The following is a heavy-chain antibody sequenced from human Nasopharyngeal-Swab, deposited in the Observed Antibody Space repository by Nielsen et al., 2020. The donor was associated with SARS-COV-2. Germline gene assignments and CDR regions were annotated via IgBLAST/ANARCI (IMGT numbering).Heavy chain of an antibody. J-gene: IGHJ6*02. D-gene: IGHD3-16*01. CDR2: IYYSGST. V-gene: IGHV4-59*01. CDR3: ARVEGGFYRPYYYGMDV. Sequence: WIRQPPGKGLEWIGYIYYSGSTNYNPSLTSRVTISVDTSKNQFSLKLSSVTAADTAVYYCARVEGGFYRPYYYGMDVWGQGTTVTVSS.